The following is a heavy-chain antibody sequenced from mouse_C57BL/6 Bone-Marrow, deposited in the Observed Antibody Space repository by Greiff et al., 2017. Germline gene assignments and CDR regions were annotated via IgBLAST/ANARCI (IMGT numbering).Heavy chain of an antibody. J-gene: IGHJ4*01. Sequence: EVQGVESGGGLVKPGGSLKLSCAASGFTFSSYAMSWVRQTPEKRLEWVATISDGGSYTYYPDNVKGRFTISRDNAKNNLYLQMSHLKSEDTAMYYCARDRADGYYLMDYWGQGTSVTVSS. CDR3: ARDRADGYYLMDY. CDR1: GFTFSSYA. D-gene: IGHD2-3*01. CDR2: ISDGGSYT. V-gene: IGHV5-4*01.